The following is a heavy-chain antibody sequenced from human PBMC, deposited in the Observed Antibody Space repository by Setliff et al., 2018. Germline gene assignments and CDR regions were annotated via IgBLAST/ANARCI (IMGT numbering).Heavy chain of an antibody. Sequence: PGGSLRLSCAASGITFSIYYMSWIRQTPGKGLEWVAYISSSGSLIYYPDSVKGRFTISRDNAKKSVDLQMNSLRAEDTAVYYCATKAVAGTGGQGTLVTVSS. CDR3: ATKAVAGT. V-gene: IGHV3-11*01. D-gene: IGHD6-19*01. CDR1: GITFSIYY. CDR2: ISSSGSLI. J-gene: IGHJ4*02.